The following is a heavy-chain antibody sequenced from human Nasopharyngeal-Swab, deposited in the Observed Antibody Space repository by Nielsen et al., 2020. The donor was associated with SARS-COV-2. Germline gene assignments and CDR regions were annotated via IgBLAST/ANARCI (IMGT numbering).Heavy chain of an antibody. CDR3: ARAEEITFGGAIAWGNWFDP. D-gene: IGHD3-16*02. J-gene: IGHJ5*02. CDR2: IYTSGST. Sequence: SETLSLTCTVSGGSISSGSYYWSWIRQPAGKGLEWIGRIYTSGSTNYNPSLKSRVTISVDTSKNQFSLKLSSVTAADTAVYYCARAEEITFGGAIAWGNWFDPWGQGTLVTVSS. CDR1: GGSISSGSYY. V-gene: IGHV4-61*02.